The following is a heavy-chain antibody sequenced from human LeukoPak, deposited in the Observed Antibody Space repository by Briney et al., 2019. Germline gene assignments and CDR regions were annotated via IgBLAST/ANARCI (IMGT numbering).Heavy chain of an antibody. CDR3: ARGRSITLLRGVAMSDGFDI. V-gene: IGHV3-21*06. D-gene: IGHD3-10*01. CDR1: GFTFSNYG. J-gene: IGHJ3*02. CDR2: TDTSGRYV. Sequence: KPGGSLRLSCAVSGFTFSNYGMNWVRPAAGKGLEWVSFTDTSGRYVYSGDSVTGRFTISRDNAKNLLFLQMNGLRAEDTALYYCARGRSITLLRGVAMSDGFDIWGQGAMVAVSS.